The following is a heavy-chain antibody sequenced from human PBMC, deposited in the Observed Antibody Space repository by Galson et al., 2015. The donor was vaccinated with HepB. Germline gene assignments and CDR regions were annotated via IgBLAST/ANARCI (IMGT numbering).Heavy chain of an antibody. J-gene: IGHJ4*02. V-gene: IGHV3-15*01. CDR3: TANIEYYGDFYYFDY. D-gene: IGHD4-17*01. Sequence: SLRLSCAASGFTFSNAWMSWVRQAPGKGLEWVGRIKSKTDGGTTDYAAPVKGRFTISRDDSKNTLYLQMNSLKTEDTAVYYCTANIEYYGDFYYFDYWGQGTLVTVSS. CDR2: IKSKTDGGTT. CDR1: GFTFSNAW.